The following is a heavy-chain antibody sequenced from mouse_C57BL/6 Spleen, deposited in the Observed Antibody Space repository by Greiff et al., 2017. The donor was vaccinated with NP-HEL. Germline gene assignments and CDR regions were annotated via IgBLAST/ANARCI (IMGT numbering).Heavy chain of an antibody. D-gene: IGHD2-10*02. CDR2: IYPSDSET. CDR1: GYTFTSYW. Sequence: QVQLQQPGAELVRPGSSVKLSCKASGYTFTSYWMDWVKQRPGQGLEWIGNIYPSDSETHYNQKFKDKATLTVDKSSSTAYMQLSSLTSEDSAVYYCARQYGNYNYWGQGTTLTVSS. J-gene: IGHJ2*01. CDR3: ARQYGNYNY. V-gene: IGHV1-61*01.